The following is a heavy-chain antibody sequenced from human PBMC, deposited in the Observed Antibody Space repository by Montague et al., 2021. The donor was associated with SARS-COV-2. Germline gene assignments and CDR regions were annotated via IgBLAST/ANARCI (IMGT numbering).Heavy chain of an antibody. CDR3: ARVTLGGRDGRTRQYDGLDS. J-gene: IGHJ4*02. Sequence: SETLSLTCTVSGXSISRYFWNWIRQTPGKGLEWMGYVHDIESSIYNPPLQSRITILLDTPKNQFSLRLNAVTAADTAVYYCARVTLGGRDGRTRQYDGLDSWGQGILVTVSS. CDR1: GXSISRYF. D-gene: IGHD3-16*01. CDR2: VHDIESS. V-gene: IGHV4-59*01.